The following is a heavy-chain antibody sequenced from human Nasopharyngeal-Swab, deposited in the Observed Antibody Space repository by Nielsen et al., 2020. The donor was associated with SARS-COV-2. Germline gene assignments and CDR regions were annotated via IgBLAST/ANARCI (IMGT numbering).Heavy chain of an antibody. J-gene: IGHJ4*02. V-gene: IGHV3-9*01. CDR1: GFTFDDYP. D-gene: IGHD2-15*01. CDR3: VKGVGVVVVVATPFDY. CDR2: ITWNSGSM. Sequence: SLKISCAASGFTFDDYPMHWVRQAPGEGLEWVSGITWNSGSMGYADSVKGRFTISRDNAKNSLYLQMNSLTPEDTALYYCVKGVGVVVVVATPFDYWGQGTLVTVSS.